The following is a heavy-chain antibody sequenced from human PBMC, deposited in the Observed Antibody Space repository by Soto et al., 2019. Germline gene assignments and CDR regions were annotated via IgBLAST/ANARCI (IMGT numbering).Heavy chain of an antibody. CDR3: ASGRYGDY. CDR1: GYGFTTYG. J-gene: IGHJ4*02. CDR2: ISAHNGNT. Sequence: QVHLVQSGAEVKKPGASVKVSCKGSGYGFTTYGITWVRQAPGQGLEWMAWISAHNGNTNYAQKLQGRVTVTRDTATSTAYMELRSMRSDDTAVYYCASGRYGDYWGQGDLVTVSS. V-gene: IGHV1-18*01. D-gene: IGHD1-26*01.